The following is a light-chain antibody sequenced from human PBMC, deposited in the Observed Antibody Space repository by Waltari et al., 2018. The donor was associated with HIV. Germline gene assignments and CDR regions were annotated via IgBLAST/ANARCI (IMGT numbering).Light chain of an antibody. Sequence: SYVLTQPPSVSVAPGQTARITCGGNNIGSKSVHWYQQKPGQAPVLVVYDDSDRFSGIPERFSGSNSGNTATLTSSRVEAGDEADYYCQVWDSSSDHRVFGGGTKLTVL. CDR1: NIGSKS. CDR3: QVWDSSSDHRV. J-gene: IGLJ3*02. V-gene: IGLV3-21*02. CDR2: DDS.